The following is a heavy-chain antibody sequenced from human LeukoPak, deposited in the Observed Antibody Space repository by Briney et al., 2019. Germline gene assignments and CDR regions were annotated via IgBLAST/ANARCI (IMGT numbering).Heavy chain of an antibody. CDR1: GFTFSSYA. Sequence: GGSLRLSCAASGFTFSSYAMSWVRQAPGKGLEWVPAISGSGGSTYYADSVKGRFTISRDNSKNTLYLQMNSLRAEDTAVYYCAKDYGDYVFYFDYWGQGTLVTVSS. V-gene: IGHV3-23*01. J-gene: IGHJ4*02. CDR2: ISGSGGST. D-gene: IGHD4-17*01. CDR3: AKDYGDYVFYFDY.